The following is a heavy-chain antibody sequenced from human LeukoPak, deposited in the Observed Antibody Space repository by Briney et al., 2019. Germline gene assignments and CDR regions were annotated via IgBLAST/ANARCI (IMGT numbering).Heavy chain of an antibody. Sequence: GGSLRLSSAASGFTINTAWMSWVRQAAGKVLEYLGHIKSKTDGGTTRYAAPVKGRFTITRDDSKNTLYLQMNSLMIEDTALYYCTTDLRLWGQGTLVTVSP. V-gene: IGHV3-15*01. D-gene: IGHD3-3*01. CDR1: GFTINTAW. J-gene: IGHJ1*01. CDR2: IKSKTDGGTT. CDR3: TTDLRL.